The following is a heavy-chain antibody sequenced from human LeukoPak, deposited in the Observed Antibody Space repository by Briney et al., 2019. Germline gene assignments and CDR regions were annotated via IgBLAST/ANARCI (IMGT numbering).Heavy chain of an antibody. Sequence: ASVKVSCKASAYTFTSYGISWVRQAPGQGLEWMGWISAYNGNMNYAQKLQGRVTMTTDTSTSTAYMELRSLRSAYTPRNWCAIWRTMDISIWYVYCYFDLWGRGTLVTVSS. CDR1: AYTFTSYG. CDR2: ISAYNGNM. J-gene: IGHJ2*01. V-gene: IGHV1-18*01. CDR3: AIWRTMDISIWYVYCYFDL. D-gene: IGHD6-13*01.